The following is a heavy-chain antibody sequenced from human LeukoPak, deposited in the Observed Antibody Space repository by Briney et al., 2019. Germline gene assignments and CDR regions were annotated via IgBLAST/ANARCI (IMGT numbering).Heavy chain of an antibody. CDR2: ISYDGSNK. CDR1: GFTFSSYA. D-gene: IGHD3-22*01. V-gene: IGHV3-30-3*01. CDR3: AKDQSAPLVVITPRKTFEY. J-gene: IGHJ4*02. Sequence: PGGSLRLSCAASGFTFSSYAMHWVRQAPGKGLGWVAVISYDGSNKYYADSVKGRFTISRDTSKNTLYLQMNSLRAEDTAVYYCAKDQSAPLVVITPRKTFEYWGQGTLVTVSS.